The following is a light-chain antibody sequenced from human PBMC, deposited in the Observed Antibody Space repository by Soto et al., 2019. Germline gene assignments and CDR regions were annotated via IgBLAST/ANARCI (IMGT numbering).Light chain of an antibody. CDR2: DAS. J-gene: IGKJ1*01. Sequence: DIQMTQSPSTLSASIGDRVTITCRASQSISKWLAWHQQKPGKAPKLLIYDASSLQSGVPPRFSGSGSGTEFTLTIRSLQPDDIATYYCQHYNSYSEAFGQGTKVDIK. V-gene: IGKV1-5*01. CDR1: QSISKW. CDR3: QHYNSYSEA.